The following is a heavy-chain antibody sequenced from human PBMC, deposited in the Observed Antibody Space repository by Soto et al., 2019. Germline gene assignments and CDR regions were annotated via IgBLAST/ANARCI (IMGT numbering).Heavy chain of an antibody. J-gene: IGHJ4*02. D-gene: IGHD6-13*01. CDR1: GFTVSSNY. Sequence: WGSLGLSCAACGFTVSSNYMSWVRQAPGKGLEWVSVIYSGGSTYYADSVKGRFTISRDNSKNTLYLQMNSLRAEDTAVYYCARSDRIAAAGTLDYWGQGTLVTVSS. CDR2: IYSGGST. CDR3: ARSDRIAAAGTLDY. V-gene: IGHV3-66*01.